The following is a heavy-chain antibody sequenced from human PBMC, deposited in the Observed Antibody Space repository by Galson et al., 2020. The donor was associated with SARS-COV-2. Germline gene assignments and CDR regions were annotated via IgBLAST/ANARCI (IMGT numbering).Heavy chain of an antibody. J-gene: IGHJ5*02. CDR1: GGSSSGYY. CDR3: ARGGYSSTWYGKYNWFDP. V-gene: IGHV4-34*01. D-gene: IGHD6-13*01. Sequence: SETLYLTCAVYGGSSSGYYWSWIRQPPGKGLEWIGEINHSGTTNYNPTLKSRVTISVDTSKSQFSLKVSSVTAADTAVYYCARGGYSSTWYGKYNWFDPWGQGTRVTVSS. CDR2: INHSGTT.